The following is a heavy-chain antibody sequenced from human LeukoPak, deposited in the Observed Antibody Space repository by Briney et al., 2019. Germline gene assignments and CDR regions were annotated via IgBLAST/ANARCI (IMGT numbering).Heavy chain of an antibody. CDR2: IYHSGST. CDR3: ARDGDYYGSGSYSLFQNWFDP. J-gene: IGHJ5*02. V-gene: IGHV4-38-2*02. CDR1: GYSISSGYY. D-gene: IGHD3-10*01. Sequence: SETLSLTCAVSGYSISSGYYWGWIRQPPGKGLEWIGSIYHSGSTYYNPSLKSRVTISVDTSKNQFSLKLNSVTAADTAVYYCARDGDYYGSGSYSLFQNWFDPWGQGTLVTVSS.